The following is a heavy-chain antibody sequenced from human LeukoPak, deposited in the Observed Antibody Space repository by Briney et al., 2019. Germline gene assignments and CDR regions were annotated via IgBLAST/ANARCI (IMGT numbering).Heavy chain of an antibody. CDR3: TRVRGSYFDY. CDR1: GDSISIWY. CDR2: IYRTGST. Sequence: ASETLSLTCSVSGDSISIWYWGWIRQPAGKGLEWIGRIYRTGSTNYNPSLKSRITMSRDTSKNQFSLKLTSVTAADTAMYYCTRVRGSYFDYWGQGTPVTVSS. D-gene: IGHD3-10*01. J-gene: IGHJ4*02. V-gene: IGHV4-4*07.